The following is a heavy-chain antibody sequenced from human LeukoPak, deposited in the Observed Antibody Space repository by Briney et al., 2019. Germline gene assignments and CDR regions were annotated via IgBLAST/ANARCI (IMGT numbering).Heavy chain of an antibody. V-gene: IGHV4-59*08. CDR1: GGSISSYY. J-gene: IGHJ3*02. CDR2: IHYSGTT. D-gene: IGHD3-10*01. CDR3: ARGHYGSGGRDAFDI. Sequence: SETLSLTCTVSGGSISSYYWSWIRQPPGKGLEWIGYIHYSGTTNYNPSLKSRVTISVDTSKNQFSLKLSSVTAADTAVYYCARGHYGSGGRDAFDIWGQGTMVTVSS.